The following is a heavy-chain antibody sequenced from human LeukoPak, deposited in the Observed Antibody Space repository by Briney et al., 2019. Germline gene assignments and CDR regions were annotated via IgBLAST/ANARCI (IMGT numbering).Heavy chain of an antibody. CDR2: ISADNGNT. Sequence: ASVKVSCKASGSTFKNYGFSWLRQAPGQGLQWMGWISADNGNTKYAQNLQGRVIMTTDRSTGTAYVELTSLRSDDTAVYYCARDRRGYSAYDGEGFDYWGQGTLVTVSS. D-gene: IGHD5-12*01. CDR3: ARDRRGYSAYDGEGFDY. V-gene: IGHV1-18*04. CDR1: GSTFKNYG. J-gene: IGHJ4*02.